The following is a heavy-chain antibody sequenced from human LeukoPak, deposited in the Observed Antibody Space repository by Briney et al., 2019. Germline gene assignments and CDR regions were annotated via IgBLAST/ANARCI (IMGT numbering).Heavy chain of an antibody. V-gene: IGHV3-23*01. CDR2: ISDGGGHT. CDR3: ARDFGGNSGRGY. Sequence: PGGSLRLSCVASGFMFNNFGMSWVRQAPGKGLEWVSAISDGGGHTYYADSVKGRFTISRDNAKNSLYLQMNSLKAEDTAVYYCARDFGGNSGRGYWGQGTLVTVSS. CDR1: GFMFNNFG. J-gene: IGHJ4*02. D-gene: IGHD4-23*01.